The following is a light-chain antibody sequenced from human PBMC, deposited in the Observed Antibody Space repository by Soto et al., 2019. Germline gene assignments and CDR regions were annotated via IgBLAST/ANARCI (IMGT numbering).Light chain of an antibody. V-gene: IGKV1-27*01. CDR3: QKYSSVIT. CDR2: AAS. CDR1: QGISSY. Sequence: DRQKTQSPSSLSASVGDRVTITCRASQGISSYLAWYQQKLGKVPKLLISAASTLQSGVPSRFSGSGSGTDFTLSISSLQPEDVATYYCQKYSSVITFGQGTRLEIK. J-gene: IGKJ5*01.